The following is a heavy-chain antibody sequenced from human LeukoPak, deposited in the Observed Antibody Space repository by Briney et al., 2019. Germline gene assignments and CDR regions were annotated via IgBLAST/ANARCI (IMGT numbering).Heavy chain of an antibody. V-gene: IGHV1-69*05. Sequence: ASVKVSCKASEGTFSSYAISWVRQAPGQGLEWMGGIIPILGTANYAQKFQGRVTITTDESTSTAYMELSSLRSEDTAVYYCARDADSSGYYSPAFFDYWGQGTLVTVSS. CDR3: ARDADSSGYYSPAFFDY. CDR2: IIPILGTA. D-gene: IGHD3-22*01. J-gene: IGHJ4*02. CDR1: EGTFSSYA.